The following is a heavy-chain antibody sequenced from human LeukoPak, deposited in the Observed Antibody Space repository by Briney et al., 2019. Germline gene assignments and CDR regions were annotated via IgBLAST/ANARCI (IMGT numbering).Heavy chain of an antibody. V-gene: IGHV1-2*02. CDR2: INPNSGGT. D-gene: IGHD3-22*01. CDR3: ARPYYDSSGYYRH. Sequence: ASVKVSCKASGYTFTGYYMHWVRQAPGQGLEWMGWINPNSGGTNYAQKFQGRVTMTRDTSISTAHMELSRLRSDDTAVYYCARPYYDSSGYYRHWGQGTLVTVSS. CDR1: GYTFTGYY. J-gene: IGHJ4*02.